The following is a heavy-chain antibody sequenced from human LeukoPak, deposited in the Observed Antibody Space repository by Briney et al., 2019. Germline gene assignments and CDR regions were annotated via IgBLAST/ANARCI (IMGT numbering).Heavy chain of an antibody. CDR1: GFTVSSNY. CDR2: IYSGGRT. J-gene: IGHJ3*02. CDR3: ARYCSSTSCPSGAFDI. V-gene: IGHV3-53*01. D-gene: IGHD2-2*01. Sequence: GGSLRLSCAASGFTVSSNYMSWARQAPGKGLEWVSVIYSGGRTYYADSVKGRFTISRDNSKNTLYLQMNSLRAEDTAVYYCARYCSSTSCPSGAFDIWGQGTMVTVSS.